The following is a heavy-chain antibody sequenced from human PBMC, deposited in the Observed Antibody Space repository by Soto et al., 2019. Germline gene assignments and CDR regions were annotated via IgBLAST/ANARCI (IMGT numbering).Heavy chain of an antibody. J-gene: IGHJ4*02. CDR2: IKSKTDGGTT. D-gene: IGHD6-19*01. CDR3: TTGTGYSSGLLGY. V-gene: IGHV3-15*01. CDR1: GFTFSNAW. Sequence: GGSLRLSCAASGFTFSNAWMSWVRQAPGKGLEWVGRIKSKTDGGTTDYAAPVKGRFTISRDDSKNTLYLQMNSLKTEATAVYYCTTGTGYSSGLLGYWGQGTLVTVSS.